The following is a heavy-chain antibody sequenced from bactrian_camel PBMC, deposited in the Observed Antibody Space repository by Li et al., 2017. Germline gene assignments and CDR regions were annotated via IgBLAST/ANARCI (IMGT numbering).Heavy chain of an antibody. Sequence: DVQLVESGGGSVQAGGSLRLSCAASGYTYGSYCMGWFRQAPGKEREGVAVIARGGLTPYYADSVRDRFTISQDNPNGTLILQMDSLKPEDTALYYCAAELNGDRWASCRTGAYRYWGQGTQVTVS. V-gene: IGHV3S40*01. CDR2: IARGGLTP. CDR1: GYTYGSYC. CDR3: AAELNGDRWASCRTGAYRY. J-gene: IGHJ4*01. D-gene: IGHD1*01.